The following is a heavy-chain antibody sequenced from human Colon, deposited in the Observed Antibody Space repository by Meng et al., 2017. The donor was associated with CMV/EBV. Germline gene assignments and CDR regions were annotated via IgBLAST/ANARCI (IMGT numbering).Heavy chain of an antibody. CDR1: VYTLSNYG. V-gene: IGHV1-18*01. CDR3: ARGGYISSWYVAPDY. D-gene: IGHD6-13*01. J-gene: IGHJ4*02. CDR2: ISAYNGNT. Sequence: VYTLSNYGISWLRQAPGQGLEWMGWISAYNGNTNYAQNFQGRLTVTTDTPTNTAYMELTRLRSDDTAVYFCARGGYISSWYVAPDYWGQGTLVTVSS.